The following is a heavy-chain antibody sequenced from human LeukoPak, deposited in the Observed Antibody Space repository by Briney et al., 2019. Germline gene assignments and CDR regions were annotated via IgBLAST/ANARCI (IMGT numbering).Heavy chain of an antibody. CDR1: GFTVSSNY. CDR2: IYSGGST. V-gene: IGHV3-53*01. CDR3: ARDYTNSYYYGMDV. J-gene: IGHJ6*02. Sequence: GGSLRLSCAASGFTVSSNYMSWVRQAPGKGLEWVSVIYSGGSTYYADSVKGRFTISRDNSKNTLYLQMNSLRAEDTAMCYCARDYTNSYYYGMDVWGQGTTVTVSS. D-gene: IGHD4-11*01.